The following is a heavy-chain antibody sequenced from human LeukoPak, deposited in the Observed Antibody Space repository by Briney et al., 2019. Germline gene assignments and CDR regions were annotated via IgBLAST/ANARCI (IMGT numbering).Heavy chain of an antibody. CDR3: TRGDRNEKFDY. CDR2: INPNSGGT. D-gene: IGHD1-14*01. J-gene: IGHJ4*02. Sequence: ASVKVSCKASGYTFTGYYMHWVRQAPGQELEWMGRINPNSGGTNFAQKFQGRVTMTGDTSISTAYMELSRLKSDDTAVYYCTRGDRNEKFDYWGQGTLVTVSS. CDR1: GYTFTGYY. V-gene: IGHV1-2*06.